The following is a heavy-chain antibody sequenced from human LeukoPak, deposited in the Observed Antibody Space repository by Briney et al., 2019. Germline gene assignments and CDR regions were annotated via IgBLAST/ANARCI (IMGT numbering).Heavy chain of an antibody. CDR2: ISGSGGST. J-gene: IGHJ4*02. V-gene: IGHV3-23*01. D-gene: IGHD2-15*01. CDR3: AKGSGGSVGDFDY. CDR1: GFTFSSYA. Sequence: PVVSLRLSCAASGFTFSSYAMSWVRQAPGKGLEWVSAISGSGGSTYYADSVKGRFTISRDNSKNTLYLQMNSLRAEDTAVYYCAKGSGGSVGDFDYWGQGTLVTVSS.